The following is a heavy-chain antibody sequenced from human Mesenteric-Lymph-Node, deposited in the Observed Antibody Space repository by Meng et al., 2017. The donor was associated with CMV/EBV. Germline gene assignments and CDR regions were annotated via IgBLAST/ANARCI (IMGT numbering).Heavy chain of an antibody. CDR3: ARHQRWLKSEGGFNY. V-gene: IGHV4-34*01. J-gene: IGHJ4*02. D-gene: IGHD4-23*01. CDR2: INHSGST. CDR1: GGSFSGYY. Sequence: HVHLQQWGAGLLNPSATPPLTCAVDGGSFSGYYWSWIRQPPGKGLEWIGEINHSGSTNYNPSLKSRVTISVDTSKNQFSLKLSSVSAADTAVYYCARHQRWLKSEGGFNYWGQGTLVTVSS.